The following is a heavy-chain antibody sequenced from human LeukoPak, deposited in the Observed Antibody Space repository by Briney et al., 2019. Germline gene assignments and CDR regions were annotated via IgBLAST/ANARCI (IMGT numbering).Heavy chain of an antibody. V-gene: IGHV4-39*07. D-gene: IGHD6-13*01. CDR2: IYYSGST. CDR1: GGSISSSSYY. J-gene: IGHJ4*02. Sequence: PSETLSLTCTVSGGSISSSSYYWGWIRQPPGEGLEWIGSIYYSGSTYYNPSLKSRVTISVDTSKNQFSLKLSSVTAADTAVYFCARVAAAGNYYFDYWGQGTLVTVSS. CDR3: ARVAAAGNYYFDY.